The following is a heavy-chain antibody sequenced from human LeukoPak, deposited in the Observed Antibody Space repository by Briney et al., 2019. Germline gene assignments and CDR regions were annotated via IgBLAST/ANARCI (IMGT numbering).Heavy chain of an antibody. CDR3: ARDQGSGGWYVGY. CDR2: ISAYNGNT. J-gene: IGHJ4*02. D-gene: IGHD6-19*01. CDR1: GYSFTSYG. Sequence: ASGNVSCTASGYSFTSYGISWVRQPPGQGIEWMGWISAYNGNTNYAQKLQGRVTMTTDTSTSTAYMELRSLRSDDTAVYYCARDQGSGGWYVGYWGQGTLVTVSS. V-gene: IGHV1-18*01.